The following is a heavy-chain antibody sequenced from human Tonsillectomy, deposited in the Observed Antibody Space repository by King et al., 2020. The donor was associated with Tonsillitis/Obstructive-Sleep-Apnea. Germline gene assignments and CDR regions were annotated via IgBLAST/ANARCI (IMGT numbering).Heavy chain of an antibody. J-gene: IGHJ4*02. D-gene: IGHD3-22*01. CDR3: ARDSMSHYYDSSGYYTFDY. Sequence: LQLVQSGAEVKKPGASVKASCKASGYTFTTYGISWVRQAPGQGLEWMGWISAYNGDTNHAQKLQGRVTMTTDTSTSTAYMEVRSLRSDDTAVYYCARDSMSHYYDSSGYYTFDYWGQGTLVTVSS. CDR1: GYTFTTYG. CDR2: ISAYNGDT. V-gene: IGHV1-18*01.